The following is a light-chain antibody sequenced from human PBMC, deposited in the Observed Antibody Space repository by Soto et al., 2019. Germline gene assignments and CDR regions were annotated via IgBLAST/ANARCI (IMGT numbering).Light chain of an antibody. CDR2: EVS. CDR3: SSYTSSSTLSV. CDR1: SIDVGGYNY. Sequence: QSALTQPASVSGSPGQSITISCTGTSIDVGGYNYVSWYQQHPGKAPKLMIYEVSNRPSGVSNRFSGSKSGNTASLTISGLQAEYEADYYCSSYTSSSTLSVFGTGTKLTVL. J-gene: IGLJ1*01. V-gene: IGLV2-14*01.